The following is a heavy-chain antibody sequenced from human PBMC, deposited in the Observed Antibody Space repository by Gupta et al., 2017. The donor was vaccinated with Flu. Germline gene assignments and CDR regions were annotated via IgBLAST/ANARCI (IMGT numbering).Heavy chain of an antibody. CDR1: GGPISSYY. V-gene: IGHV4-59*08. CDR2: IYYSGST. Sequence: QVQLQESGPGLVKPSETLSLTCTVSGGPISSYYWSWIRQPPGKGLDWIGYIYYSGSTNYNPSLKSRVTISVDTSKNQFSLKLSSVTAADTAVYYCARRAGVGAHIDYYYYYGMDVWGQGTTVTVSS. J-gene: IGHJ6*02. CDR3: ARRAGVGAHIDYYYYYGMDV. D-gene: IGHD1-26*01.